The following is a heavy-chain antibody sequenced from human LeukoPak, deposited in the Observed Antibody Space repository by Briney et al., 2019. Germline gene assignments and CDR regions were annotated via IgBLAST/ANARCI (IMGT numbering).Heavy chain of an antibody. J-gene: IGHJ6*02. CDR1: GFTFSSYA. CDR2: ISGSGGSP. V-gene: IGHV3-23*01. D-gene: IGHD3-10*01. Sequence: GGSLRLSCAASGFTFSSYAMSWVRQAPGKGLEWVSAISGSGGSPYYADSVKGRFTISRDNAKNSLYLQMNSLRAEDTAVYYCARVQSYGSGSYSKGGMDVWGQGTTVTVSS. CDR3: ARVQSYGSGSYSKGGMDV.